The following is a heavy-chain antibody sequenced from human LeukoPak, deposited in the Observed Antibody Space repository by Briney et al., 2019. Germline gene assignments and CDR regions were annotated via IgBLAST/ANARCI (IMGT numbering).Heavy chain of an antibody. J-gene: IGHJ4*02. V-gene: IGHV4-39*07. CDR1: GGSISSGGYY. CDR2: INHSGST. CDR3: ARIPRIAPAY. Sequence: PSETLSLTCTVSGGSISSGGYYWSWIRQPPGKGLEWIGEINHSGSTNYNPSLKSRVTISVDTSKNQFSLKLSSVTAADTAVYYCARIPRIAPAYWGQGTLVTVSS. D-gene: IGHD6-25*01.